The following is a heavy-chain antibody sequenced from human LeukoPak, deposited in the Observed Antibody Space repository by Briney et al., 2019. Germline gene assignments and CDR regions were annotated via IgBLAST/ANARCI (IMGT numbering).Heavy chain of an antibody. V-gene: IGHV3-23*01. D-gene: IGHD4-17*01. CDR1: GFIFSGYW. J-gene: IGHJ4*02. CDR3: AKVTSANYGLFDY. Sequence: GSLRLSCAGSGFIFSGYWMHWVRQAPGKGLVWVSAISGSGGSTYYADSVKGRFTISRDNSKNTLYLQMNSLRAEDTAVYYCAKVTSANYGLFDYWGQGTLVTVSS. CDR2: ISGSGGST.